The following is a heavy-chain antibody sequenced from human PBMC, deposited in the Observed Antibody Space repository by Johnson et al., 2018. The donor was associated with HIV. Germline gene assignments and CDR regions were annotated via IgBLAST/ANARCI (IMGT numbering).Heavy chain of an antibody. CDR2: ISSSGSTI. J-gene: IGHJ3*02. V-gene: IGHV3-11*01. Sequence: MQLVESGGGLVKPGGSLRLSCAASGFTFSDYYMSWIRQAPGKGLEWVSYISSSGSTIYYADSVKGLFTISRDNAKNSLYLQMTSLKTEDTAVYYCNTHKEYQQFWGSSGWYESGAFDIWGQGTMVTVSS. CDR3: NTHKEYQQFWGSSGWYESGAFDI. CDR1: GFTFSDYY. D-gene: IGHD6-19*01.